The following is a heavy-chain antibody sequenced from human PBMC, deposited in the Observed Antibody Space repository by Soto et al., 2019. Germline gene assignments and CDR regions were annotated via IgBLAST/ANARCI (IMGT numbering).Heavy chain of an antibody. J-gene: IGHJ4*02. V-gene: IGHV4-39*01. CDR1: GGSISSSSYY. D-gene: IGHD1-26*01. CDR3: ARRGWELLGSDY. CDR2: IYYSGST. Sequence: QLQLQESGPGLVKPSETLSLTCTVSGGSISSSSYYWGWIRQPPGKGLEWIGSIYYSGSTYYNPSLKSRVTISVDTSKNQFSLKLSSVTAADTAVYYCARRGWELLGSDYWGQGTLVTVSS.